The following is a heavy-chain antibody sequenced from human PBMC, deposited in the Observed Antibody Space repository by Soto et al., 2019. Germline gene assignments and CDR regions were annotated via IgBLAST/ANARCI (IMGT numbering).Heavy chain of an antibody. CDR1: GGTFSSYT. V-gene: IGHV1-69*04. Sequence: ASVKVSCKASGGTFSSYTISWVRQAPGQGLEWMGRIIPILGIANYAQKFRGRVTITADKSTSTAYMELSSLRSEDTAVYYCATENPLTLFAYWGQGTLVTVPS. CDR2: IIPILGIA. D-gene: IGHD2-21*02. J-gene: IGHJ4*02. CDR3: ATENPLTLFAY.